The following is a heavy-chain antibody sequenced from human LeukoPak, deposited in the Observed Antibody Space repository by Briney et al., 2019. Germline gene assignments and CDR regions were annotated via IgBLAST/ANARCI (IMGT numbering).Heavy chain of an antibody. V-gene: IGHV4-34*01. D-gene: IGHD1/OR15-1a*01. CDR2: INHSGST. Sequence: SETLSLTCAVYGGTFSGYYWSWIRQPPGKGLEWIGEINHSGSTNYNPSLKSRVTISVDTSKNQFSLKLSSVTAADTAVYYCARERGRTKEFDYWGQGTLVTVSS. CDR1: GGTFSGYY. CDR3: ARERGRTKEFDY. J-gene: IGHJ4*02.